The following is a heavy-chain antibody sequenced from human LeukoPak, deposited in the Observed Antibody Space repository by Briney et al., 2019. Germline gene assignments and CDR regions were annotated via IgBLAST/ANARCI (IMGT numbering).Heavy chain of an antibody. V-gene: IGHV1-69*06. Sequence: SVKVSCKASGGTFSSYAISWVRQAPGQGRGWMGGIIPIFGTANYAQKFQGRVTITADKSTSTAYMELSSLRSEDTAVYYCASVPQWSGYDLYWGQGTLVTVSS. J-gene: IGHJ4*02. CDR3: ASVPQWSGYDLY. CDR2: IIPIFGTA. CDR1: GGTFSSYA. D-gene: IGHD5-12*01.